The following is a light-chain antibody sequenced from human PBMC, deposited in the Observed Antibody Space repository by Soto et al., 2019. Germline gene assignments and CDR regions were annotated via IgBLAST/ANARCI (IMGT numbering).Light chain of an antibody. CDR2: DDN. J-gene: IGLJ1*01. CDR1: SSNIGGNS. CDR3: GSWDSSLSAYV. V-gene: IGLV1-51*01. Sequence: QSVLTQPPSVSAAPGQKVTISSSGNSSNIGGNSVSWYQQLPGTAPKLLIYDDNKRPSGTPDRFSGSKSGTSATLGITGFQTGDEADYYCGSWDSSLSAYVLGTGTKVTV.